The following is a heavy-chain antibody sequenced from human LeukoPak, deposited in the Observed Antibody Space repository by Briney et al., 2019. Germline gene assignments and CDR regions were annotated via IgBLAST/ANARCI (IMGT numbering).Heavy chain of an antibody. V-gene: IGHV3-30*18. J-gene: IGHJ4*02. CDR3: AKAPSGYEPYFDY. D-gene: IGHD5-12*01. CDR2: ISYDGNNK. CDR1: GFTFSSYG. Sequence: PGRSLRLSCAASGFTFSSYGMHWVRQAPGKGLEWVAVISYDGNNKYYADSVKGRFTISRDNSKNTLYLQMNSLRAEDTAVYYCAKAPSGYEPYFDYWGQGTLVTVSS.